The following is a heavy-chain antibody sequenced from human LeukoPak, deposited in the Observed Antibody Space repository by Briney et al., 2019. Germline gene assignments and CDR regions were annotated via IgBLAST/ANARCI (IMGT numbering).Heavy chain of an antibody. D-gene: IGHD2-15*01. CDR2: ISSDSNYI. Sequence: GGSLRLSCAASGFTFSSYSMNWVRQASGKGLEWVSSISSDSNYIYYADSVKGRFSISRDNAKNSLYLQMNSLRAEDTAVYYCARDVARISDYWGQGALVTVSS. V-gene: IGHV3-21*01. CDR3: ARDVARISDY. J-gene: IGHJ4*02. CDR1: GFTFSSYS.